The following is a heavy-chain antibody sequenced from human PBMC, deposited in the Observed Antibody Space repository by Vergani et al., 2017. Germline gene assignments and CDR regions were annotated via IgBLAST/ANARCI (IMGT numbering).Heavy chain of an antibody. CDR3: ASGVHIVVVPAAPYYYYYMDV. Sequence: QVQLVQSGAEVKKPGSSVKVSCKASGGTFSSYAISWVRQAPGQGLEWMGGIIPIFGTANYAQKFQGRVTITADESTSTAYMELSSLRSEDTAVYYCASGVHIVVVPAAPYYYYYMDVWGKGTTVTVSS. D-gene: IGHD2-2*01. CDR1: GGTFSSYA. J-gene: IGHJ6*03. V-gene: IGHV1-69*01. CDR2: IIPIFGTA.